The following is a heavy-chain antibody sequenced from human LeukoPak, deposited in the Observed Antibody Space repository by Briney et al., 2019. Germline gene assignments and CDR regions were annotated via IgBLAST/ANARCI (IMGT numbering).Heavy chain of an antibody. CDR3: ARAHWEILGFDI. D-gene: IGHD7-27*01. J-gene: IGHJ3*02. Sequence: PGGFLRLSCSASGFTFSSYAMHWVRQAPGKGLEWVSSIHRICNYIYYADSVKGRFTISRDNAKNSLFLQMNSLRAEDTAVYYCARAHWEILGFDIWGQGTMVTVYS. V-gene: IGHV3-21*01. CDR1: GFTFSSYA. CDR2: IHRICNYI.